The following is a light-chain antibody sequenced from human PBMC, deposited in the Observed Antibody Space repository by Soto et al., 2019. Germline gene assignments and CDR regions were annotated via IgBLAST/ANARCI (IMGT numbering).Light chain of an antibody. CDR1: SSDVGSYNY. CDR3: SSFAGSNIWV. Sequence: QSALTQSPSASGSPGQSVTISCTGTSSDVGSYNYVSWYQQHPGKVPKLLIYEVTKRPSGVPDRFSGSKSDNTASLTVSGLQAEDEADYYCSSFAGSNIWVFGGGTKLTVL. CDR2: EVT. V-gene: IGLV2-8*01. J-gene: IGLJ3*02.